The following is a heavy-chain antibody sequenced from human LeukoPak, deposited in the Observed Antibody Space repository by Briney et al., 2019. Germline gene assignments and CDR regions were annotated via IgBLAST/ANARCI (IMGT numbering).Heavy chain of an antibody. CDR1: GFTFSSYW. V-gene: IGHV3-7*01. Sequence: GGSLRLSCAASGFTFSSYWMSWFRQAPGKGLEWVANIKQDGSEKYYVDSVKGRFTISRDNAKNSLYLQMNSLRAEDTAVYYCARDGWELAFDPWGQGTLVTVSS. CDR3: ARDGWELAFDP. J-gene: IGHJ5*02. CDR2: IKQDGSEK. D-gene: IGHD1-26*01.